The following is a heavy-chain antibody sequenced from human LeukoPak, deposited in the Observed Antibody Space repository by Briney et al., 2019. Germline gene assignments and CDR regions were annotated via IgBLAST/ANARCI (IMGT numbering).Heavy chain of an antibody. Sequence: GGSLRLSCAASGFTVSSNYMSWVRQAPGKGLEWVSVVYRSGGTNYADSVKGRFTISRDNSKNTLFLQMNSLRAEDTAVYYCAKDGGLWVSAHWGDSWGRGTLVTVSS. CDR2: VYRSGGT. J-gene: IGHJ4*02. CDR1: GFTVSSNY. CDR3: AKDGGLWVSAHWGDS. D-gene: IGHD7-27*01. V-gene: IGHV3-53*01.